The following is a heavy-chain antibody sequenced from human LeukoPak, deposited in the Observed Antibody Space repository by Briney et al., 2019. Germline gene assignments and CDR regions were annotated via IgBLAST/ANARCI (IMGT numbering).Heavy chain of an antibody. CDR2: IYYSGST. Sequence: PSESLSLTCTVSGRSISRYYGSWIRQPPGKGLEWIGYIYYSGSTNYNPSLKSRVTISVDTSKNQFSLKLSSVTAADTAVYYCARGYGGNYWFDPGGQGTLVTVSS. J-gene: IGHJ5*02. D-gene: IGHD4-23*01. CDR1: GRSISRYY. V-gene: IGHV4-59*08. CDR3: ARGYGGNYWFDP.